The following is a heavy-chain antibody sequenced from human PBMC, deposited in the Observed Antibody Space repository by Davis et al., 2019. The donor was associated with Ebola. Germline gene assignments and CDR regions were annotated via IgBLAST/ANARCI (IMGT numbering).Heavy chain of an antibody. Sequence: PGGSLRLSCAASGFTFDDYAMHWVRQAPGKGLEWVSAISGSGGSTYYADSVKGRFTISRDNSKNTLYLQMNSLRAEDTAVYYCAKEEKLLDYYYYGMDVWGQGTTVTVSS. V-gene: IGHV3-23*01. CDR2: ISGSGGST. D-gene: IGHD1-26*01. CDR3: AKEEKLLDYYYYGMDV. J-gene: IGHJ6*02. CDR1: GFTFDDYA.